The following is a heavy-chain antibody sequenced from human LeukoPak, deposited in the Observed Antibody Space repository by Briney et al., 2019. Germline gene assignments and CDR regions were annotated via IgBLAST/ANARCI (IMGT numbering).Heavy chain of an antibody. CDR2: INPSGGST. Sequence: ASVKVSCKASGYTFTSYYMHWVRQAPGQGLEWMGIINPSGGSTSYAQKFQGRVTMTRDTSTSTAYMELRSLRSDDTAVYYCARDHQWELRGLNAFDIWGQGTMVTVSS. CDR1: GYTFTSYY. D-gene: IGHD1-26*01. V-gene: IGHV1-46*01. J-gene: IGHJ3*02. CDR3: ARDHQWELRGLNAFDI.